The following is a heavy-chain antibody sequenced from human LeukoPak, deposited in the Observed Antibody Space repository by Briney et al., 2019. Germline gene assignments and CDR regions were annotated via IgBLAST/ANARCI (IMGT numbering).Heavy chain of an antibody. CDR2: INSSGGST. J-gene: IGHJ4*02. CDR3: ARGRTVLEWVPGY. Sequence: ASVKVSCKASGYTFSSYYMHWVRQAPGQGLEWMGIINSSGGSTTYAQKFQGRVTITRNTSISTAYMELSSLRSEDTAVYYCARGRTVLEWVPGYWGQGTLVTVSS. CDR1: GYTFSSYY. D-gene: IGHD3-3*01. V-gene: IGHV1-46*01.